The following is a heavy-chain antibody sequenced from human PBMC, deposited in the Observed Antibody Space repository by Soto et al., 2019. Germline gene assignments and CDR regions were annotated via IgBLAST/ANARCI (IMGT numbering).Heavy chain of an antibody. D-gene: IGHD5-18*01. CDR3: AATTWMQASHYAMDV. V-gene: IGHV1-58*02. Sequence: HMQLVQSGPEVRKPGTSVKVSCKASGFTLTNSAMQWVRQARGQRLEWIGWIVVGSGHTNYAQKFQKRVTITRDMSTSTTYMERSSLTSEDTAVYYCAATTWMQASHYAMDVWGQGTTVTVSS. CDR2: IVVGSGHT. J-gene: IGHJ6*02. CDR1: GFTLTNSA.